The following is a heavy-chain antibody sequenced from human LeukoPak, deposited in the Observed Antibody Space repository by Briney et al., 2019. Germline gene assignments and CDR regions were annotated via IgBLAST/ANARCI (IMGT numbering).Heavy chain of an antibody. CDR1: GFTFSSYA. Sequence: GGSLRLSCAASGFTFSSYAMSWVRQAPGKGLEWVSAISGSGGSTYYADSVKGRFTISRDNAKNSLYLQLNSLRAEDTAVYYCARGRPGSSTPDFDYWGQGTLVTVSS. D-gene: IGHD6-6*01. CDR2: ISGSGGST. CDR3: ARGRPGSSTPDFDY. V-gene: IGHV3-23*01. J-gene: IGHJ4*02.